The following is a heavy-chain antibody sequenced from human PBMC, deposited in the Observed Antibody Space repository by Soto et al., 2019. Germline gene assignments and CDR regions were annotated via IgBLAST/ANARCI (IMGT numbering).Heavy chain of an antibody. Sequence: PGGSLSLSCAASGFTLSNYGIYWVRQAPGKGLEWVAILSHDGSSEFYRDFVKGRFTISRDKSSNTVYLQMDSLRPDDTAVYYCTRDSPYFDLWGQGTLVTVSS. J-gene: IGHJ4*02. V-gene: IGHV3-30*03. CDR3: TRDSPYFDL. CDR2: LSHDGSSE. CDR1: GFTLSNYG.